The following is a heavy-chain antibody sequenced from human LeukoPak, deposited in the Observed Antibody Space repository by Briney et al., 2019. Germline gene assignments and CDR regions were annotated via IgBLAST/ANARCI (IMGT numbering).Heavy chain of an antibody. CDR3: GRVHYDILTGYITPDYFDY. V-gene: IGHV1-3*01. J-gene: IGHJ4*02. CDR2: INAGNGNT. D-gene: IGHD3-9*01. Sequence: GASVKVSCKASGYTFTSYAMHWVRQAPGQRLEWMGWINAGNGNTKYSQKFQGRVTITRDTSASTAYMELSSLRSEDTAVYYCGRVHYDILTGYITPDYFDYWGQGTLVTVSS. CDR1: GYTFTSYA.